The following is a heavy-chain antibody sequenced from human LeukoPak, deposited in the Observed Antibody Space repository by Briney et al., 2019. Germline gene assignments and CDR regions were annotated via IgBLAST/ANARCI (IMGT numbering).Heavy chain of an antibody. D-gene: IGHD6-13*01. J-gene: IGHJ4*02. CDR2: ISGRGTNK. CDR3: AKDLLGSSWFYFAY. CDR1: GFTFSSYA. Sequence: GGSLRLSCAASGFTFSSYAMHWVRQAPGKGLEWVSGISGRGTNKDYADSVRGRFTISRDSSQNTVYLRMDSLRAEDTAIYYCAKDLLGSSWFYFAYWGQGTLVTVSS. V-gene: IGHV3-23*01.